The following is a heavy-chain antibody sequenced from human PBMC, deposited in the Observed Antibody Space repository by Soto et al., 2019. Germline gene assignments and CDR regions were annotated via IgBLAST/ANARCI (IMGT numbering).Heavy chain of an antibody. J-gene: IGHJ4*02. Sequence: ASVKVSCKASGYAFTGHYIHWVRQAPEQGPEWMGEIGPESGATRYAQKFQGRVTMTRDMSITTVYMELNNLSPDDTAVYYCGRGRSGQIVVFYWGQGTPVTVSS. CDR3: GRGRSGQIVVFY. D-gene: IGHD5-12*01. CDR1: GYAFTGHY. V-gene: IGHV1-2*02. CDR2: IGPESGAT.